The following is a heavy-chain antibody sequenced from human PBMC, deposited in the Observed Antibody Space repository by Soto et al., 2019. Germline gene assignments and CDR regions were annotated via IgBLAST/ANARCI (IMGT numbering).Heavy chain of an antibody. CDR2: IRSKAYGGTT. J-gene: IGHJ4*02. D-gene: IGHD2-8*01. V-gene: IGHV3-49*03. CDR3: TRERYCTNGVCHLPFPSPRHSDY. Sequence: PVGSLILSCTASGFTFGDYAMSWFREAPGKGLEWVGFIRSKAYGGTTEYAASVKGRFTISRDDSKSIAYLQMNSLKTEDTAVYYCTRERYCTNGVCHLPFPSPRHSDYWGQGTLVTVSS. CDR1: GFTFGDYA.